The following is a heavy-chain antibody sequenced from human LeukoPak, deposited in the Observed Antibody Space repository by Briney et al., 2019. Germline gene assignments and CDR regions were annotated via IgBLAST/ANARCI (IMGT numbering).Heavy chain of an antibody. Sequence: PSDTLSLTCSVSGGSISSYYWSWIWQPPGKGLEWIGYIYDSGSTNYNPSLKSRVTISADTSKNQFSLKLSSVTAADTAVYYCARGYCSGGSCVDYWGQGTLDTVSS. D-gene: IGHD2-15*01. J-gene: IGHJ4*02. V-gene: IGHV4-59*07. CDR3: ARGYCSGGSCVDY. CDR1: GGSISSYY. CDR2: IYDSGST.